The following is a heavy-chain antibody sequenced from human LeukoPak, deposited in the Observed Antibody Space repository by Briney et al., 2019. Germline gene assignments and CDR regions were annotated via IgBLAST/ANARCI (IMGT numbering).Heavy chain of an antibody. Sequence: SETLSLNCTVSGGSISSYYWSWNRQPAGKGLEWIGRIYTSGSTNYNASLKSRVSMSVDTSKNQFSLKLSSVTAADTAVFYCARENSGSYREFDYWGQGTLVTVSS. J-gene: IGHJ4*02. CDR3: ARENSGSYREFDY. V-gene: IGHV4-4*07. CDR1: GGSISSYY. CDR2: IYTSGST. D-gene: IGHD1-26*01.